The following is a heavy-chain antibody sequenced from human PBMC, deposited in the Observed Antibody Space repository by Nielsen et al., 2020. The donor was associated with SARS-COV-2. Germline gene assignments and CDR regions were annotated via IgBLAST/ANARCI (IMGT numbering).Heavy chain of an antibody. V-gene: IGHV3-9*01. D-gene: IGHD3-9*01. CDR3: AKDLNLRYFDWLGAFDI. CDR2: ISWNSGSI. J-gene: IGHJ3*02. CDR1: GFTFDDYA. Sequence: SLKISCAASGFTFDDYAMHWVRQAPGKGLEWVSGISWNSGSIGYADSVEGRFTISRDNAKNSLYLQMNSLRAEDTALYYCAKDLNLRYFDWLGAFDIWGQGTMVTVSS.